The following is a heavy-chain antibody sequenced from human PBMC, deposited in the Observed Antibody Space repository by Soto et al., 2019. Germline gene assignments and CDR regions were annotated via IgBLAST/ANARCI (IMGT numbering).Heavy chain of an antibody. CDR3: ARNYYDSSDRDYLDY. D-gene: IGHD3-22*01. Sequence: SVKVSCKASGGTFSSYAISWVRQAPGQGLEWMGGIIPIFGTANYAQKFQGRVTITADESTSTAYMELSRLRSDDTAVYYCARNYYDSSDRDYLDYWGQGTPVTVSS. CDR1: GGTFSSYA. J-gene: IGHJ4*02. CDR2: IIPIFGTA. V-gene: IGHV1-69*13.